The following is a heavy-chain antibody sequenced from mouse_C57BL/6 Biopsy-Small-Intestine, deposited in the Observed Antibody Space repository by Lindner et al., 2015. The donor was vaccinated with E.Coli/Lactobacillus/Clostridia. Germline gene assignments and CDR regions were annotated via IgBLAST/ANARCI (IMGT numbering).Heavy chain of an antibody. CDR2: IYYSGTI. CDR1: GISITTGNYR. CDR3: ARGNWDYAMDY. Sequence: VQLQESGPGLVKPSQTVFLTCTVTGISITTGNYRWSWIRQFPGNKLEWIGYIYYSGTITYSPSLTSRTTITRDTPKNQFFLEMNSLTAEDTATYYCARGNWDYAMDYWGQGTSVTVSS. V-gene: IGHV3-5*01. D-gene: IGHD4-1*01. J-gene: IGHJ4*01.